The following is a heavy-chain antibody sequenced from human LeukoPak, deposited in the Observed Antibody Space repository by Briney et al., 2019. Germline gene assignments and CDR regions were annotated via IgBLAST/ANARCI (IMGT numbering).Heavy chain of an antibody. D-gene: IGHD3-22*01. V-gene: IGHV1-24*01. J-gene: IGHJ4*02. CDR2: FDPEDGET. CDR1: GYTLTELS. Sequence: GASVKVSCKVSGYTLTELSMHWVRQAPGKGLEWMGGFDPEDGETIYAQKLQGRVTMTTDTSTSTAYMELRSLRSDDTAVYYCARRCYYDSSGYYQYYFDYWGQGTLVTVSS. CDR3: ARRCYYDSSGYYQYYFDY.